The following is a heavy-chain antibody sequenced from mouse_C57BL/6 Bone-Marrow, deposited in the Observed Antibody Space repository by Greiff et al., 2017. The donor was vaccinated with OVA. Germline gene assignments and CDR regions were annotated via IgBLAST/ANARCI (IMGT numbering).Heavy chain of an antibody. D-gene: IGHD3-2*01. CDR1: GYTFTEYT. CDR3: ARHEDREPDSLNYFDY. CDR2: FYPGSGSI. Sequence: QVQLKQSGAELVKPGASVKLSCKASGYTFTEYTIHWVKQRSGQGLEWIGWFYPGSGSIKYNEKFKDKATLTADKSSSTVYMELSRLTSEDSAVYFCARHEDREPDSLNYFDYWGQGTTLTVSS. J-gene: IGHJ2*01. V-gene: IGHV1-62-2*01.